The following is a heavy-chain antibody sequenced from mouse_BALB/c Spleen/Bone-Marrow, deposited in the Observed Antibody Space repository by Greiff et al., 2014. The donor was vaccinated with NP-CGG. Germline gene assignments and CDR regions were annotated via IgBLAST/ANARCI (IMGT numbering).Heavy chain of an antibody. D-gene: IGHD1-2*01. CDR3: ARGNGYHFDY. CDR1: GDSITSSY. V-gene: IGHV3-8*02. J-gene: IGHJ2*01. Sequence: EVQRVESGPSLVKPSQTLSLTCSVTGDSITSSYWNWIRKFPGNKLEYMGYISYSGNAYYNPSLKSRNSLTRDTSKNQYYLQLNSVTTEDTATYFCARGNGYHFDYWGQGTTLTVSS. CDR2: ISYSGNA.